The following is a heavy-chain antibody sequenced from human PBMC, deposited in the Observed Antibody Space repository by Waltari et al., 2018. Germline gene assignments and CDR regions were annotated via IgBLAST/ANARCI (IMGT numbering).Heavy chain of an antibody. V-gene: IGHV3-21*02. CDR3: ARGAFTVGPLR. CDR1: GFTFSTYT. Sequence: EVQLVESGGGMVKPGDSLRLSCTASGFTFSTYTMNWVRQAPGKGLEFVASIRGGSDFMSYADSLKGRFTVSRDNAKKSLFLQISSLTADDTGVYYCARGAFTVGPLRWGQGTRVTVSA. D-gene: IGHD1-26*01. CDR2: IRGGSDFM. J-gene: IGHJ4*02.